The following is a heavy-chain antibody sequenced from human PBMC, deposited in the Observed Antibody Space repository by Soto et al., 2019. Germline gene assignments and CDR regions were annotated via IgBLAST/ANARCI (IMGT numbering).Heavy chain of an antibody. D-gene: IGHD5-18*01. CDR3: ARGPGAYNYCDY. CDR1: GGTFSNYA. Sequence: QVQLVQSGAEVKKPGSSVKVSCKASGGTFSNYAINWVRQAPGQGLEWMGGIIPFFGTANHAQKFQGRVTITADESTSTAYMELSSLRSEDTAVYYCARGPGAYNYCDYWGQGTLVTVYS. J-gene: IGHJ4*02. CDR2: IIPFFGTA. V-gene: IGHV1-69*01.